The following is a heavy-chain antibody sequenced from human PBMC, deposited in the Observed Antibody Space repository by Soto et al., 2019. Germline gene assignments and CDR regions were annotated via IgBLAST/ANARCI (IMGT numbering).Heavy chain of an antibody. D-gene: IGHD3-10*01. V-gene: IGHV3-30-3*01. CDR1: GFTFSSYA. CDR3: ARAVSGSYYNGGDY. CDR2: ISYDGSNK. Sequence: GGSLRLSCAASGFTFSSYAMHWVRQAPGKGLEWVAVISYDGSNKYYADSVKGRFTISRDNSKNTLYLQMNSLRAEDTAVYYCARAVSGSYYNGGDYWGQGTLVTVSS. J-gene: IGHJ4*02.